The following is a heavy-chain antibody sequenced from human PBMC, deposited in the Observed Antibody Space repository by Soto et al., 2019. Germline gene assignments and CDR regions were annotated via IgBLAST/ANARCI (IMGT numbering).Heavy chain of an antibody. CDR2: ISYDGSNK. Sequence: GGSLRLSCAASGFTFSSYAMHWVRQAPGKGLEWVAVISYDGSNKYYADSVKGRFTISRDNSKNTLYLQMNSLRAEDTAVYYCARDDNIAARRFDYWGQGTLVTVSS. D-gene: IGHD6-6*01. CDR3: ARDDNIAARRFDY. CDR1: GFTFSSYA. J-gene: IGHJ4*02. V-gene: IGHV3-30-3*01.